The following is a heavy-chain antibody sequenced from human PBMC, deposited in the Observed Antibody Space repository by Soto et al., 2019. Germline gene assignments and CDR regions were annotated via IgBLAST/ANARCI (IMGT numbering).Heavy chain of an antibody. J-gene: IGHJ6*02. V-gene: IGHV1-18*01. CDR2: ISGYNGNT. CDR3: VKSPIEGRKGAYYYYYGMDV. CDR1: GYSFTRYG. Sequence: ASVKVSCKASGYSFTRYGISWVRQAPGQGLGWMGWISGYNGNTNYAQKLQDRVAMTTDTSTSTAYMELRSLRSDDTAVYYCVKSPIEGRKGAYYYYYGMDVWGQGTTVTVSS.